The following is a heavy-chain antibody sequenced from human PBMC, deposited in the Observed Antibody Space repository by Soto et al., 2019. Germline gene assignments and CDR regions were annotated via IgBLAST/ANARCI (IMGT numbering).Heavy chain of an antibody. CDR1: GFTFSSYS. J-gene: IGHJ4*02. CDR2: ISSSGSYI. V-gene: IGHV3-21*01. CDR3: ARDFRDGYYFDY. Sequence: EVQLVESGGGLVKPGGSLRLSCAASGFTFSSYSMNWVRQAPGKGLEWVSSISSSGSYIYYADSVKGRFTISRDNAKNSLYLQMNSLKAEDTAVYYCARDFRDGYYFDYWGQGTRVTVSS. D-gene: IGHD5-12*01.